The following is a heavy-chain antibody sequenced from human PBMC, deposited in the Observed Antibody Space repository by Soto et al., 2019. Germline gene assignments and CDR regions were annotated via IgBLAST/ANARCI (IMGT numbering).Heavy chain of an antibody. Sequence: SETPCLTCTVAGGSLSGSTYYWGWQRQPPGKGLEWIGSIYYSGSTSYNPALPSRVNMSVDTSKNKLSLKVSSVTAADPAVYYCPGLNGISPNCVPLDPWGKGTLVTVSP. CDR3: PGLNGISPNCVPLDP. D-gene: IGHD2-8*01. CDR2: IYYSGST. CDR1: GGSLSGSTYY. J-gene: IGHJ5*02. V-gene: IGHV4-39*01.